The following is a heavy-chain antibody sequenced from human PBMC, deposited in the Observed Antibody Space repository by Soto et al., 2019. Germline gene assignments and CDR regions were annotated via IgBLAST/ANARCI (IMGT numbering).Heavy chain of an antibody. CDR1: GGSISSGSYY. Sequence: SETLSLTCTVSGGSISSGSYYWGWIRQPPGKGLEWIGSIYYSGSTYYNPSLKSRVTISVDTSKNQFSLKLSSVTAADTAVYYCARRPLEYSGYDLPFPFDYWGQGTLVTVSS. D-gene: IGHD5-12*01. CDR2: IYYSGST. V-gene: IGHV4-39*01. J-gene: IGHJ4*02. CDR3: ARRPLEYSGYDLPFPFDY.